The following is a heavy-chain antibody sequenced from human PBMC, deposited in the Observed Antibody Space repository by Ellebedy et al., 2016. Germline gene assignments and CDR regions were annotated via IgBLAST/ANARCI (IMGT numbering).Heavy chain of an antibody. CDR1: GFDFSAYS. J-gene: IGHJ4*02. CDR2: ITLDGSAG. D-gene: IGHD6-19*01. Sequence: GESLKISCAASGFDFSAYSMTWVRQPQGKGLEWVATITLDGSAGFYVDSVKGRFTLSKDNAKRSVFLQRNSLRGEDTAVYYCARDSSGWSRDFWGQGTLVTISS. V-gene: IGHV3-7*01. CDR3: ARDSSGWSRDF.